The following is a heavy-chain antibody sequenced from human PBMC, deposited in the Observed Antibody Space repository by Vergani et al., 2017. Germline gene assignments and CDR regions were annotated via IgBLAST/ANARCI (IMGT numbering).Heavy chain of an antibody. Sequence: QVQLQESGPGLVKPSQTLSLTCTVSGGSISSGSYYWSWIRQPAGKGLEWIGRIYTSGSTNYNPSLKSRVTISVDTSKNQFSLKLSSVTAADTAVYYCAREGCSGSWDSDAFDIWGQGTMVTVSS. D-gene: IGHD3-10*02. J-gene: IGHJ3*02. V-gene: IGHV4-61*02. CDR1: GGSISSGSYY. CDR3: AREGCSGSWDSDAFDI. CDR2: IYTSGST.